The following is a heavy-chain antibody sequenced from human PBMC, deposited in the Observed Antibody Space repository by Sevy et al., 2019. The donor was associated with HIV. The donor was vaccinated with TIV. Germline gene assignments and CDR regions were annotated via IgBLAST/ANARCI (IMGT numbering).Heavy chain of an antibody. J-gene: IGHJ6*02. CDR3: ASSYGSGNSDYYGMDV. CDR2: ISYDGSNK. V-gene: IGHV3-30-3*01. D-gene: IGHD3-10*01. Sequence: GGSLRLSCAASGFTFSSYAMHWVRQAPGKGLEWVAVISYDGSNKYYAHSVKGRFTISRDNSKNTLYLQMNSLRAEDTAVYYCASSYGSGNSDYYGMDVWGQGTTVTVSS. CDR1: GFTFSSYA.